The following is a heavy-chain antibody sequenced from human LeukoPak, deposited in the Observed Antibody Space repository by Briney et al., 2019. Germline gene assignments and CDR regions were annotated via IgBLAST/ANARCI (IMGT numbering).Heavy chain of an antibody. Sequence: GSLRLSCAASGFTFSSYWMSWVRQAPGKGLEWVANIKQDGSEKYYVDSVKGRFTISRDNAKNSLYLQMNSLRAEDTAVYYCARDPGYCSGGSCYFDYWGQGTLVTVSS. CDR2: IKQDGSEK. J-gene: IGHJ4*02. V-gene: IGHV3-7*01. CDR1: GFTFSSYW. D-gene: IGHD2-15*01. CDR3: ARDPGYCSGGSCYFDY.